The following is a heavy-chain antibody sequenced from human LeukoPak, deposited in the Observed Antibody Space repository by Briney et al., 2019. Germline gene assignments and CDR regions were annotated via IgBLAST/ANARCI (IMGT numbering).Heavy chain of an antibody. Sequence: GASVKVSCKASGYTFTSYYMHWVRQAPGQGLEWMGIINPSGGGTTYAQKFQGRVTMTRDTSTSTVYMELSSLRSEDTAVYYCARAGDYYDSSGYYYRGFDYWGQGTLVTVSS. CDR1: GYTFTSYY. D-gene: IGHD3-22*01. V-gene: IGHV1-46*01. CDR2: INPSGGGT. J-gene: IGHJ4*02. CDR3: ARAGDYYDSSGYYYRGFDY.